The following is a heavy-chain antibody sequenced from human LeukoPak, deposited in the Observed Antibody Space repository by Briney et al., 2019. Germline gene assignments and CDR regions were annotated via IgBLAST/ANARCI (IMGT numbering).Heavy chain of an antibody. D-gene: IGHD5-24*01. V-gene: IGHV3-33*01. CDR1: GFTFSSYG. Sequence: PGRSLRLSCLSSGFTFSSYGMHWVRQAPGKGLEGVAFIWYDGSNKYYADSVKGRFTISRDNSENTLYLQMSSLRAEDTALYYCARDSGYGYNTFPTADYWGQGILVTVSS. CDR2: IWYDGSNK. J-gene: IGHJ4*02. CDR3: ARDSGYGYNTFPTADY.